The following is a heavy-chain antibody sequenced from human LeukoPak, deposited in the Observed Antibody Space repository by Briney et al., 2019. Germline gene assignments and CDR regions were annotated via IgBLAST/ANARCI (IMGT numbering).Heavy chain of an antibody. V-gene: IGHV3-7*03. D-gene: IGHD3-9*01. CDR1: GFTFSSYW. CDR2: IKQDGSEK. Sequence: GGSLRLSCAASGFTFSSYWMSWVRQAPGKGLEWVANIKQDGSEKYYVDSVKGRFTISRDNAKNSLYLQMDSLRAEDTALYYCAKGYYDILTGYALDAFDIWGQGTMVTVSS. CDR3: AKGYYDILTGYALDAFDI. J-gene: IGHJ3*02.